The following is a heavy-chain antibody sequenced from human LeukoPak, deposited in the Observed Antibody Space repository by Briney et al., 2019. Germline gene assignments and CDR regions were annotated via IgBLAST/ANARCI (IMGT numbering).Heavy chain of an antibody. CDR3: ARGSPYSSSWYAFDI. D-gene: IGHD6-13*01. CDR1: GYTLTGYY. CDR2: INPNSGGT. J-gene: IGHJ3*02. V-gene: IGHV1-2*02. Sequence: ASVKVSCKASGYTLTGYYMHWVRQAPGQGLEWMGWINPNSGGTNYAQKFQGRVTMTRDTSISTAYMELSRLRSDDTAVYYCARGSPYSSSWYAFDIWGQGTMVTVSS.